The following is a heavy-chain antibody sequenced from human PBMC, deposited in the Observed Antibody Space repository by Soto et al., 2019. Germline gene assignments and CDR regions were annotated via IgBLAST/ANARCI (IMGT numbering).Heavy chain of an antibody. CDR3: SNAAMITFGELGMAFDI. Sequence: QVQLVESGGGVVQPGRSLRLSCAASGFTFSSYGMHWVRQAPGKGLEWVAVISYDGSNKYYADSVKGRFTISRDNSKNTLYLQMNSLRAEDTAVYYCSNAAMITFGELGMAFDIWGQGTMVTVSS. J-gene: IGHJ3*02. CDR2: ISYDGSNK. V-gene: IGHV3-30*18. CDR1: GFTFSSYG. D-gene: IGHD3-16*01.